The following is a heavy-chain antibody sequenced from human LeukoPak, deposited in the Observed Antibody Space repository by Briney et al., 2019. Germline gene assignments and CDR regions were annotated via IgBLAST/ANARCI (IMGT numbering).Heavy chain of an antibody. CDR3: ARDAPLTMIRGVYFDY. CDR2: IIPIFGTA. D-gene: IGHD3-10*01. Sequence: SVKVSCKASGGAFSSYAISWVRQAPGQGLEWMGGIIPIFGTANYAQKFQGRVTITADKSTSTAYMELSSLRSEDTAVYYCARDAPLTMIRGVYFDYWGQGTLVTVSS. V-gene: IGHV1-69*06. J-gene: IGHJ4*02. CDR1: GGAFSSYA.